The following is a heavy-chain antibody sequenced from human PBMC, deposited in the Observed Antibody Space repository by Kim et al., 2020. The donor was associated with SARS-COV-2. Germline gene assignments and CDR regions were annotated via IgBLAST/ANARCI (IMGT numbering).Heavy chain of an antibody. J-gene: IGHJ5*02. Sequence: ASVKVSCKASGYTFTSYTMHWVRQAPGQRLECMGWINAGNGNTKYSQKFQGRVTITRDTSASTAYMELSSLRSEDTAVYYCARGYGGNYNWFDPWGRGTLVTVSS. CDR1: GYTFTSYT. CDR2: INAGNGNT. V-gene: IGHV1-3*01. D-gene: IGHD4-17*01. CDR3: ARGYGGNYNWFDP.